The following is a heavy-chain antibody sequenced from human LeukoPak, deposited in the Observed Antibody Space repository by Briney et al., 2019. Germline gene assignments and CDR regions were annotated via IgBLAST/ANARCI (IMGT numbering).Heavy chain of an antibody. Sequence: HPGGSLRLSCAASGFTFSSYEMNWVRQAPGKGLEWVSYISSSGSTIYYADSVKGRFTISRDNAKNSLYLQMNSLRAEDTAVYYCAKEETVTTSPYWGQGTLVTVSS. D-gene: IGHD4-17*01. CDR2: ISSSGSTI. CDR3: AKEETVTTSPY. J-gene: IGHJ4*02. CDR1: GFTFSSYE. V-gene: IGHV3-48*03.